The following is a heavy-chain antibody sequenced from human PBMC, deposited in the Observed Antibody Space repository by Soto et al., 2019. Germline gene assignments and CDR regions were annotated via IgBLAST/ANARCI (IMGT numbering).Heavy chain of an antibody. CDR2: IIPIFGTA. CDR3: ARGVVAVPAAIKRGYYDSSGYYPRNYYYGMDV. V-gene: IGHV1-69*06. D-gene: IGHD3-22*01. CDR1: GGTFSSYA. J-gene: IGHJ6*02. Sequence: ASVKVSCKASGGTFSSYAISWVRPAPGQGLEWMGGIIPIFGTANYAQKFQGRVTITADKSTSTAYMELSSLGTEDTAVYYCARGVVAVPAAIKRGYYDSSGYYPRNYYYGMDVWGQGTTVTVSS.